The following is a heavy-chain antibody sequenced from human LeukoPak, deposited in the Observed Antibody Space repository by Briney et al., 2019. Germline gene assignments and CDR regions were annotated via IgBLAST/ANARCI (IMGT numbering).Heavy chain of an antibody. Sequence: PSETLSLTCTVSGGSISSGSYYWSWIRQPPGKGLEWIGYIYYSGSTNYNPSLKSRVTISVDTSKNQFSLKLSSVTAADTAVYYCARESPNYDFWSGSPSPDYWGQGTLVTVSS. D-gene: IGHD3-3*01. CDR1: GGSISSGSYY. V-gene: IGHV4-61*01. CDR3: ARESPNYDFWSGSPSPDY. J-gene: IGHJ4*02. CDR2: IYYSGST.